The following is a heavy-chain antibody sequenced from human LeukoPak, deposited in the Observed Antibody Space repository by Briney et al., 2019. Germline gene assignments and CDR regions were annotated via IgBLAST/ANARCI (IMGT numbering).Heavy chain of an antibody. Sequence: GGSLRLSCAASGFTFSSYAMSWVRQAPGKGLEWVSAISGSGGSTYYADSVKGRFTISRDNSKNTLYLQMNSLRAEDTAVYYCAKAPGIVGATDGFDYRGQGTLVTVSS. CDR2: ISGSGGST. D-gene: IGHD1-26*01. V-gene: IGHV3-23*01. J-gene: IGHJ4*02. CDR3: AKAPGIVGATDGFDY. CDR1: GFTFSSYA.